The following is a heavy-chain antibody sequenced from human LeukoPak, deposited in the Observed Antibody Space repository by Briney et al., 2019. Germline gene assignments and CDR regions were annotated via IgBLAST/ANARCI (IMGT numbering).Heavy chain of an antibody. J-gene: IGHJ6*02. V-gene: IGHV3-74*01. CDR1: GFTFSTYW. D-gene: IGHD6-6*01. CDR2: IGPDGSGT. Sequence: PGGSLRLSCAASGFTFSTYWMHWARQTPGKGLVWVSRIGPDGSGTFYADSVKGRFTISRDNAKNTLYLQMTSLRADDTAVYYCARDTKQLGPPYYYGMDVWGQGTTVTVSS. CDR3: ARDTKQLGPPYYYGMDV.